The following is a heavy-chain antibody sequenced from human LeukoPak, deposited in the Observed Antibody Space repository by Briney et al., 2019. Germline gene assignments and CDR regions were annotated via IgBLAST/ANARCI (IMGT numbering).Heavy chain of an antibody. D-gene: IGHD3-9*01. CDR3: AATRGVDILTGYQFDY. V-gene: IGHV3-30*04. J-gene: IGHJ4*02. Sequence: GRSLGLSCAASGFTFSSYAMHWVRQAPGKGLEWVAVISYDGSNKYYADSVKGRFTISRDNSKNTLYLQMNSLRAKDTAVYYCAATRGVDILTGYQFDYWGQGTLVTVSS. CDR2: ISYDGSNK. CDR1: GFTFSSYA.